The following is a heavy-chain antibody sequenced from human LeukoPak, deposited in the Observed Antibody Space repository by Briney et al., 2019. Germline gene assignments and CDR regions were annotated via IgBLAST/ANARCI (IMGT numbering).Heavy chain of an antibody. D-gene: IGHD2-2*01. CDR1: GFTFSSYW. CDR2: INSDGSST. CDR3: AREGDQLLANDY. J-gene: IGHJ4*02. Sequence: GGSLRLSCAASGFTFSSYWMHWVRHAPGKGLVWVSRINSDGSSTSYADSVKGRFTISRDNAKNTLYLQMNSLRAEDTAVYYCAREGDQLLANDYWGQGTLVTVSS. V-gene: IGHV3-74*01.